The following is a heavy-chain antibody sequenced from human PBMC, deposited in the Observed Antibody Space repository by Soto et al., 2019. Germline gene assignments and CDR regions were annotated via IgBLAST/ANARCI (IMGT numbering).Heavy chain of an antibody. Sequence: PSETLSLTCAVYGGSFSGYYWSWIRQPPGKGLVWIGEINHSGSTNYNPSLKSRVTISVDTSKNHFSLKLSSVTAADTAVYYCARGRLLSIDYWGQGTLVTVSS. J-gene: IGHJ4*02. V-gene: IGHV4-34*01. CDR3: ARGRLLSIDY. CDR1: GGSFSGYY. CDR2: INHSGST. D-gene: IGHD3-22*01.